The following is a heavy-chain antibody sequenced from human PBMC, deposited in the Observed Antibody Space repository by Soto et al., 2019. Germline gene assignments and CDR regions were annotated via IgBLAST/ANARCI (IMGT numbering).Heavy chain of an antibody. CDR3: AKGSKGVGVAVAGTHC. J-gene: IGHJ4*02. CDR1: GFAFSTYG. D-gene: IGHD6-19*01. CDR2: ISYDGSNK. Sequence: QVQLVESGGGVVQPGTSLRLSCAASGFAFSTYGMHWVRQAPGKGLEWLSLISYDGSNKYYADSVTGPFTISRDNSKNTLYLQMNSLRAEDTAVYYCAKGSKGVGVAVAGTHCWGQGTLVTVSS. V-gene: IGHV3-30*18.